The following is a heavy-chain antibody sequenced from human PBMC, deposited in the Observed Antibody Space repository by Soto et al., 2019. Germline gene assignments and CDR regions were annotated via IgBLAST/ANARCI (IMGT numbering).Heavy chain of an antibody. CDR2: IYYSGST. V-gene: IGHV4-59*01. CDR3: ARWGLDYYDSSGYRDY. D-gene: IGHD3-22*01. J-gene: IGHJ4*02. Sequence: SETLSLTCTVSGGSISSYYWSWIRQPPGKGLEWIGYIYYSGSTNYNPSLKSRVTISVDTSKNQFSLKLSSVTAADTAVYYCARWGLDYYDSSGYRDYWGQGTLVTVSS. CDR1: GGSISSYY.